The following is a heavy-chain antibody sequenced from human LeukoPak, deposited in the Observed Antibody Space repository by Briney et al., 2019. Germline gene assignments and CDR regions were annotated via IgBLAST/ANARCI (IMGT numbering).Heavy chain of an antibody. Sequence: GGSLRLSCAASGFTFSSYAMSWVRQAPGKGLEWVSAISGSGGSTYYADSVKGRFTISRDNSKNTLYLQMNSLRAEDTAVYYCAKGGKRLGITIFGVVIPHTGVFDYWGQGTLVTVSS. J-gene: IGHJ4*02. CDR2: ISGSGGST. CDR3: AKGGKRLGITIFGVVIPHTGVFDY. D-gene: IGHD3-3*01. CDR1: GFTFSSYA. V-gene: IGHV3-23*01.